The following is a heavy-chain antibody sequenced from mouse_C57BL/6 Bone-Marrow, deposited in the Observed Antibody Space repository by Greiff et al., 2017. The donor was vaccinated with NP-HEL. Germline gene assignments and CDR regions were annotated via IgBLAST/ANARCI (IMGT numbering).Heavy chain of an antibody. CDR1: GYTFTSYW. J-gene: IGHJ4*01. V-gene: IGHV1-64*01. D-gene: IGHD1-1*01. CDR2: IHPNSGST. Sequence: QVQLKQPGAELVKPGASVKLSCKASGYTFTSYWMHWVKQRPGQGLEWIGMIHPNSGSTNYNEKFKSKATLTVDKSSSTAYMQLSSLTSEDSAVYYCARGAGSSYDYAMDYWGQGTSVTVSA. CDR3: ARGAGSSYDYAMDY.